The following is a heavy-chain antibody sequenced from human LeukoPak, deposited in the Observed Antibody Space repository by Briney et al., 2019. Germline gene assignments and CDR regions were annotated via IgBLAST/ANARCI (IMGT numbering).Heavy chain of an antibody. J-gene: IGHJ3*02. CDR3: AKDRLDLWLGELSAFDI. Sequence: GGSLRLSCAASGFTFSSYAMSWVRQAPGKGLEWVSAISGSGGSTYYADSVKGRFTISRDNSKNTLYLQMNSLRAEDTAVYYCAKDRLDLWLGELSAFDIWGQGTMVTVSS. CDR2: ISGSGGST. V-gene: IGHV3-23*01. D-gene: IGHD3-10*01. CDR1: GFTFSSYA.